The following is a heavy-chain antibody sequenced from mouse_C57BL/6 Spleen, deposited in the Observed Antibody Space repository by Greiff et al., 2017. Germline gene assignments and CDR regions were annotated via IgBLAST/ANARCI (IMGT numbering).Heavy chain of an antibody. Sequence: VQLQESGAELVKPGASVKMSCKASGYTFTTYPVEWMKQNHGKSLEWIGNFHPYNDDTKYNEKFKGKATLTVEKSSSTVYLELSRLTSDDSAVYYCARGGRITTVPDWYFDVWGTGTTVTVSS. J-gene: IGHJ1*03. D-gene: IGHD1-1*01. CDR2: FHPYNDDT. CDR1: GYTFTTYP. V-gene: IGHV1-47*01. CDR3: ARGGRITTVPDWYFDV.